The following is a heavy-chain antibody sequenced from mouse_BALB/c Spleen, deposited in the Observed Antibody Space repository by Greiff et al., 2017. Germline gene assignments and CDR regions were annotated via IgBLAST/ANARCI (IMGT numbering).Heavy chain of an antibody. CDR2: ISSGGSYT. CDR3: ARKGTYYGSSLLG. Sequence: EVKLQESGGGLVKPGGSLKLSCAASGFTFSSYAMSWVRQSPEKRLEWVAEISSGGSYTYYPDTVTGRFTISRDNAKNTLYLEMSSLRSEDTAMYYCARKGTYYGSSLLGWGQGTLVTVSA. J-gene: IGHJ3*01. V-gene: IGHV5-9-4*01. CDR1: GFTFSSYA. D-gene: IGHD1-1*01.